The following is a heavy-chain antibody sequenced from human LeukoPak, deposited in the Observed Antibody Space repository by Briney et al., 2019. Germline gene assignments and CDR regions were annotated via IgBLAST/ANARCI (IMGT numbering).Heavy chain of an antibody. CDR2: IYYSGST. J-gene: IGHJ4*02. Sequence: PSETLSLTCTVPGGSISNYFWSWIRQPPGKGLEWIGYIYYSGSTDYNPSLKSRVTISIDTSKNQFSLKLSSVTAADTAVYYCARGRWLQLPDYWGQGTLVTVSS. CDR1: GGSISNYF. D-gene: IGHD5-24*01. CDR3: ARGRWLQLPDY. V-gene: IGHV4-59*08.